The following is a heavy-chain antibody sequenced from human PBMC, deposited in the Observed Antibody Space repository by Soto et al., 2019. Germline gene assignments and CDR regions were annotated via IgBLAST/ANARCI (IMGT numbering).Heavy chain of an antibody. D-gene: IGHD2-2*01. V-gene: IGHV1-69*13. J-gene: IGHJ6*02. Sequence: GASVKVSCKASGGTFSSYAISWVRQAPGQGLEWMGGIIPISETTNYAQKFQGRVTITADESKSTAYMELSGLRSEDTAVYYCARSQGSSTSLEIYYYYYYGMDVWGQGTTVTVSS. CDR2: IIPISETT. CDR1: GGTFSSYA. CDR3: ARSQGSSTSLEIYYYYYYGMDV.